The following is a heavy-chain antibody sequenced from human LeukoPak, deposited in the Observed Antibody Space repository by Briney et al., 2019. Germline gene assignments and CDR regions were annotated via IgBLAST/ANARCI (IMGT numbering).Heavy chain of an antibody. D-gene: IGHD3-22*01. CDR3: TRGSYYDSSGYSGVRLFDY. V-gene: IGHV1-2*02. Sequence: ASVKVSCKASGYTITDYYIHWVRQAPGQGLAWMGWINPNSGGTNDAQKFQGRVTMASDTSISTAYMELSRLRSDDTALYYCTRGSYYDSSGYSGVRLFDYWGQGTPVTVPS. CDR1: GYTITDYY. CDR2: INPNSGGT. J-gene: IGHJ4*02.